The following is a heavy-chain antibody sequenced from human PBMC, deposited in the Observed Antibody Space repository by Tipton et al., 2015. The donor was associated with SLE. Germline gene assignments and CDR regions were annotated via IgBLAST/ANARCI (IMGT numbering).Heavy chain of an antibody. V-gene: IGHV4-59*08. CDR3: ARPYGSGTIDY. CDR1: GGSISSHY. J-gene: IGHJ4*02. Sequence: GLVKPSETLSLTCTVSGGSISSHYWSWIRQPPGKGLEWIGYIYYSGSTNYNPSLKSRVTISVDTSKNQFSLKLSSVTAADTAVYYCARPYGSGTIDYWGQGILVTVSS. D-gene: IGHD3-10*01. CDR2: IYYSGST.